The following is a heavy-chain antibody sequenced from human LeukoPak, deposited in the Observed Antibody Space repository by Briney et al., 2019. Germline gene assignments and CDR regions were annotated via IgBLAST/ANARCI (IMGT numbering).Heavy chain of an antibody. V-gene: IGHV4-59*08. Sequence: SETLSLTCTVSGASIRSHYWNWIRQPPGKGLEWIGYIFYSGHTNYNPSLKSRVTISVDTYKNEFSLKLTSVTATDTAVYYCASFGERGWFDPWGQGTMLSVSS. D-gene: IGHD3-10*01. J-gene: IGHJ5*02. CDR2: IFYSGHT. CDR3: ASFGERGWFDP. CDR1: GASIRSHY.